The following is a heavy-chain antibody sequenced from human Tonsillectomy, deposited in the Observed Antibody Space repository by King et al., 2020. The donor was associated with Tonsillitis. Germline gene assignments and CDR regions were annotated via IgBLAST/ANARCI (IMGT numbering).Heavy chain of an antibody. V-gene: IGHV3-48*03. Sequence: VQLVESGGGLVQPGGSLRLSCAASGFTFSSYEMNWVRQAPGKGLEWVSYISSSGSTIYYADSVKGRFTISRDNAKNSLYLQMNSLRAEDTAVYYCARSNMYYYYMDVWGKGTTSPSP. J-gene: IGHJ6*03. CDR1: GFTFSSYE. CDR3: ARSNMYYYYMDV. CDR2: ISSSGSTI. D-gene: IGHD2/OR15-2a*01.